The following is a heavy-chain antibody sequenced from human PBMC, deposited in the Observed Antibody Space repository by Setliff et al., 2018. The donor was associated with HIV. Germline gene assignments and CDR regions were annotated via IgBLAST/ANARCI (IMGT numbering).Heavy chain of an antibody. D-gene: IGHD6-19*01. Sequence: SETLSLTCTVSSGSISSYYWIWIRQPPGEGLEWIGHIFYSGSTNHNPSLKSRVTISVDTSKNQFSLKLSSVTAADTAVYYCARGKWLVQNFYSYYMDVWGKGTTVTVSS. CDR2: IFYSGST. CDR1: SGSISSYY. J-gene: IGHJ6*03. CDR3: ARGKWLVQNFYSYYMDV. V-gene: IGHV4-59*01.